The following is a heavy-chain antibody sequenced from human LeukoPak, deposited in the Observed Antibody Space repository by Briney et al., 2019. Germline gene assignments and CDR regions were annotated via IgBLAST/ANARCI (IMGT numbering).Heavy chain of an antibody. CDR1: GFTFEDYA. V-gene: IGHV3-9*01. Sequence: GRSLRLSCAASGFTFEDYAMHGVRQAPGKGLEWVSGISWNSGSIGYADSVKGRFTISRDNAKNSLYLQMNSLRAEDTALYYCAKDIRKYQLLYWFDPWGQGTLVTVSS. CDR2: ISWNSGSI. J-gene: IGHJ5*02. D-gene: IGHD2-2*01. CDR3: AKDIRKYQLLYWFDP.